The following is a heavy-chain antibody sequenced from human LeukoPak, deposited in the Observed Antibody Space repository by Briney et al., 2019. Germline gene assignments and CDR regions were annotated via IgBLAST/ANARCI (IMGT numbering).Heavy chain of an antibody. CDR2: IYHGGST. CDR1: GGSISSSNW. Sequence: PSETLSLTCAVSGGSISSSNWWSWVRQPPGKGLEWIGEIYHGGSTNYNPSLKSRVTISVDKSKNQFSLKLSSVTAADTAVYYCASTSYYCSSTSCHFDYWGQGTLVTVSS. J-gene: IGHJ4*02. D-gene: IGHD2-2*01. V-gene: IGHV4-4*02. CDR3: ASTSYYCSSTSCHFDY.